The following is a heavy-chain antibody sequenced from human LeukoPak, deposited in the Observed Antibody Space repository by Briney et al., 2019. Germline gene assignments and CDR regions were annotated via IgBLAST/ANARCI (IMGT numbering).Heavy chain of an antibody. V-gene: IGHV1-69*06. Sequence: GASVKVSCKASGGTFSSYAISWVRQAPGQGLEWMGGIIPIFGTANYAQKFQGRVTITADKSTSTAHMELRSLRSDDTAVYYCARGAPIAVAGNLIDYWGQGTLVTVSS. J-gene: IGHJ4*02. CDR3: ARGAPIAVAGNLIDY. D-gene: IGHD6-19*01. CDR2: IIPIFGTA. CDR1: GGTFSSYA.